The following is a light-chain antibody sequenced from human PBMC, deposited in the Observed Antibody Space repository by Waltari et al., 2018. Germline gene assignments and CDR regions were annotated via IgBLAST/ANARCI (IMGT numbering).Light chain of an antibody. Sequence: SSELTQDPAVSVALGQTVRITCQGDSLRSYHASWYQQKPGQAPVLVIYGKNNRPPAIPDRFSGYSSENTAALTITGAQAEDEADYYCNSRDSSGNHLEVFGGGTKLTVL. J-gene: IGLJ3*02. V-gene: IGLV3-19*01. CDR1: SLRSYH. CDR3: NSRDSSGNHLEV. CDR2: GKN.